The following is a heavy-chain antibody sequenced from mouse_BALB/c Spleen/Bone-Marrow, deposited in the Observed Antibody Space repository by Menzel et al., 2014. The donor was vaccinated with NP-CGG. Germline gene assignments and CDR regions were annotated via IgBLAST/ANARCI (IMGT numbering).Heavy chain of an antibody. CDR2: IDPANGNT. CDR1: GFNIKDTY. D-gene: IGHD1-1*01. V-gene: IGHV14-3*02. Sequence: VQLQQPGAELVKPGASVKLSCTASGFNIKDTYMHWVKQRPEQGLEWIGRIDPANGNTKYDLKFQGKATITADTSSNTAYLQLSSLTSEDTAVYYCASYYYGSSSFAYWGQGTLVTVSA. J-gene: IGHJ3*01. CDR3: ASYYYGSSSFAY.